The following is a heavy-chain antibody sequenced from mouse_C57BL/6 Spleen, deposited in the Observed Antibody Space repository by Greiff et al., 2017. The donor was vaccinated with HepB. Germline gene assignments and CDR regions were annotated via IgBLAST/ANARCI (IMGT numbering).Heavy chain of an antibody. V-gene: IGHV1-54*01. CDR1: GYAFTNYL. D-gene: IGHD1-1*01. J-gene: IGHJ2*01. CDR2: INPGSGGT. CDR3: ARATTVVGDY. Sequence: VKLQHSGAELVRPGTSVKVSCKASGYAFTNYLIEWVKQRPGQGLEWIGVINPGSGGTNYNEKFKGKATLTADKSSSTAYMQLSSLTSEDSAVYFCARATTVVGDYWGQGTTLTVSS.